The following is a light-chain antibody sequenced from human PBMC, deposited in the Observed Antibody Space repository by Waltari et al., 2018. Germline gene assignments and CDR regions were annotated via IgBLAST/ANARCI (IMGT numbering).Light chain of an antibody. V-gene: IGLV3-19*01. CDR2: DKN. CDR1: SLRSSY. CDR3: HSRDASGSGGA. J-gene: IGLJ2*01. Sequence: TQDPAVSVAMGQPVRIPCQGDSLRSSYASWYQQRPGQAPILVMYDKNSRPSGVPDRFSGSSSDDTASLTITGAQAEDEAYYYCHSRDASGSGGAFGGGTKLTVL.